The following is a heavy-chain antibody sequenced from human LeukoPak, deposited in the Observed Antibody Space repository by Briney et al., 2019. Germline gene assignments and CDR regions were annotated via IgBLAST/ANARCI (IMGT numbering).Heavy chain of an antibody. D-gene: IGHD3-3*01. CDR2: IYHSGST. Sequence: SETLSLTCAVSGGSISSSNWWSWARQPPGKGLEWIGEIYHSGSTNYNPSLKSRVTISVDTSKNQFSLKLNSVTAADTAVYYCTRGWSPPGYFDYWGQGTLVTVSS. V-gene: IGHV4-4*02. CDR3: TRGWSPPGYFDY. CDR1: GGSISSSNW. J-gene: IGHJ4*02.